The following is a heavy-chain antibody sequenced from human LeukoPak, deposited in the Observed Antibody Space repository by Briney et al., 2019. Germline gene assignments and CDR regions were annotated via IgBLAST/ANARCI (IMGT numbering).Heavy chain of an antibody. Sequence: SETLSLTCTVSGGSISSGDNYWSWIRQPPGKGLEWIGYSYYSGSTYYNPSLKSRVTISVDTSKNQFSLKLSSVTAADTAVYYCASGDLYSSSWYNWGQGTLVTVSS. CDR3: ASGDLYSSSWYN. V-gene: IGHV4-30-4*08. CDR2: SYYSGST. D-gene: IGHD6-13*01. CDR1: GGSISSGDNY. J-gene: IGHJ4*02.